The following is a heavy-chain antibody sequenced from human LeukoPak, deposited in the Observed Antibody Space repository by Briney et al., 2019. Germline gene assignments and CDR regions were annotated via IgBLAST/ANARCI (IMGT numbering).Heavy chain of an antibody. J-gene: IGHJ6*03. CDR3: AKEARVYGSGSYPYYYNYMDV. Sequence: GGSLRLSCAASGFTFDDYAMHWVRQAPGKGLEWVSLISWDGYYTYYADSVQGRFTISRDNSKNSLYLQMNSLRAEDTALYYCAKEARVYGSGSYPYYYNYMDVWGKGTTVTVSS. D-gene: IGHD3-10*01. CDR1: GFTFDDYA. V-gene: IGHV3-43D*03. CDR2: ISWDGYYT.